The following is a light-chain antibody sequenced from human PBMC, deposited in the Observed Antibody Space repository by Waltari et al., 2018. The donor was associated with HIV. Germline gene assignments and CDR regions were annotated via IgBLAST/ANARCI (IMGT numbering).Light chain of an antibody. CDR2: EVS. J-gene: IGLJ2*01. CDR1: SQRLNSNY. CDR3: CSYTTTNNFVL. Sequence: PGTLSLSPGERATLSCRASQRLNSNYLAWYQQHPGKVPRLLIYEVSNRPSGVSSRFSGSKSGNTASLTISGLQAEDEADYYCCSYTTTNNFVLFGGGTKVTVL. V-gene: IGLV2-14*01.